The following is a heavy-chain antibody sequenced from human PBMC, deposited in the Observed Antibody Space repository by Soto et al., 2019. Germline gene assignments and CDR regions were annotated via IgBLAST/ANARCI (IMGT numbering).Heavy chain of an antibody. CDR3: ARDWSVAGTPFPPLFDY. CDR1: GFTFSSYS. D-gene: IGHD6-19*01. CDR2: ISSSSSYI. V-gene: IGHV3-21*01. J-gene: IGHJ4*02. Sequence: PGGSLRLSCAASGFTFSSYSMNWVRQAPGKGLEWVSSISSSSSYIHYADSVKGRFTISRDNAKNSLYLQMNSLRAEDTAVYYCARDWSVAGTPFPPLFDYWGQGTLVTVSS.